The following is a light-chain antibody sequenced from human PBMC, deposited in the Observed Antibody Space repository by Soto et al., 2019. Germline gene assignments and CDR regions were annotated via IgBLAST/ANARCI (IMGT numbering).Light chain of an antibody. CDR2: GNS. V-gene: IGLV1-40*01. CDR1: SSNIGARYD. CDR3: QSYDSSLSACV. J-gene: IGLJ2*01. Sequence: QSVLTQPPSVSGAPGQRVTISCTGSSSNIGARYDVNWYQQLPGTAPKLLIYGNSNRPSGVPDRFSGSKSGTSASLAITGLQAEDEADYYCQSYDSSLSACVFGGGTKLTVL.